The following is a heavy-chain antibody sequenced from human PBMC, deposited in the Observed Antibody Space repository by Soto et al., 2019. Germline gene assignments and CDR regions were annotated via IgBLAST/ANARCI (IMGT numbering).Heavy chain of an antibody. CDR1: GFTFSSYS. CDR3: AGPSTSCHARVC. D-gene: IGHD2-2*01. J-gene: IGHJ3*01. Sequence: EVQLVESGGGLVKPGGSLRLSCAASGFTFSSYSMNWVRQAPGKGLEWVSSISSSSSYIYYADSVKGRFTISRDNAKNSLYLKMNSLGAEDTAVYYCAGPSTSCHARVCGGQGKMVTVSS. V-gene: IGHV3-21*01. CDR2: ISSSSSYI.